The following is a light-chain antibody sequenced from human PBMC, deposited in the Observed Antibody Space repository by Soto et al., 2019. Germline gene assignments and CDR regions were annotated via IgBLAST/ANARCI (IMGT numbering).Light chain of an antibody. V-gene: IGLV1-51*01. CDR2: DNN. Sequence: QSVLTQPPSVPAAPGQKVIISCSGSNSNIGKNFVSWYQHFPGTAPKLIIYDNNKRPAGIPDRFSGSRSGTSATLGITGLQTGDEADYYCGTWDTSLFVWMFGGGTKVTVL. CDR1: NSNIGKNF. J-gene: IGLJ3*02. CDR3: GTWDTSLFVWM.